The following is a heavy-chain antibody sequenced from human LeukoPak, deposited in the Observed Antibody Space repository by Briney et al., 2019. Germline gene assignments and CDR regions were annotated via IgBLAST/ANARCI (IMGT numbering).Heavy chain of an antibody. CDR3: AKAKTWELRCSDYFDY. D-gene: IGHD1-26*01. J-gene: IGHJ4*02. CDR2: IRYDGSNK. CDR1: GFTFSSYW. Sequence: PGGSLRLSCAASGFTFSSYWMSWVRQAPGKGLEWVAFIRYDGSNKYYADSVKGRFTISRDNSKNTLYLQMNSLRAEDTAVYYCAKAKTWELRCSDYFDYWGQGTLVTVSS. V-gene: IGHV3-30*02.